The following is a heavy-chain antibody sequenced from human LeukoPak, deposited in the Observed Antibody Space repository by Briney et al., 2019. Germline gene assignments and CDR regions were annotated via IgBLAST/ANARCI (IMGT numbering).Heavy chain of an antibody. J-gene: IGHJ3*02. CDR2: INHSGST. V-gene: IGHV4-34*01. CDR3: ARVNPGDYDAFDI. D-gene: IGHD4-17*01. CDR1: GGSFSGYY. Sequence: SETLSLTCAVYGGSFSGYYWSWIRQPPGKGLEWIGEINHSGSTNYNPSLKSRVTISVDTSKNQFSLKLSSVTAADTAVYYCARVNPGDYDAFDIWGQGTMVAVSS.